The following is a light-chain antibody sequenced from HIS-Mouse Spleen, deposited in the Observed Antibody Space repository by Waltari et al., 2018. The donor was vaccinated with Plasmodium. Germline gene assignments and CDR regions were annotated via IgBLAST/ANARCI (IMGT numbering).Light chain of an antibody. CDR1: QSVSSN. CDR3: QQYNNWSFT. J-gene: IGKJ3*01. V-gene: IGKV3-15*01. Sequence: EIVMTQSPATLSVSPGERATLSCRASQSVSSNLAWYQQKPGQAPRLLIYGASTRATGIPASVSGSGSGTEFTLTISSLQSEDFAVYYGQQYNNWSFTFGPGTKVDIK. CDR2: GAS.